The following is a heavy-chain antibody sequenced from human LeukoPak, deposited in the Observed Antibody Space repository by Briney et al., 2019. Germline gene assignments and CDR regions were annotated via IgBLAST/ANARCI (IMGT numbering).Heavy chain of an antibody. Sequence: PGGSLRLSWAPFGFTFSSYSMNWVRQAPGKGLEWVSYISSSSSTIYYADSVKGRFTISRDNAKNSLYLQMNSLRAEDTAVYYCASSVYGGAFAYWGQGTLVTVSS. CDR1: GFTFSSYS. J-gene: IGHJ4*02. D-gene: IGHD2-21*01. CDR2: ISSSSSTI. CDR3: ASSVYGGAFAY. V-gene: IGHV3-48*01.